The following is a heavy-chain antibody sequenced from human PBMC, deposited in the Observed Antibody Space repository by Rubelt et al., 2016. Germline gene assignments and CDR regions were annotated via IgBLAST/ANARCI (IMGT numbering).Heavy chain of an antibody. CDR2: IYHSGST. D-gene: IGHD4-23*01. J-gene: IGHJ5*02. Sequence: QVQLQQWGAGLVKPSETLSLTCTVSGYSISSGYYWGWIRQPPGKGLEWIGSIYHSGSTYYNPALNGRVTISVDTSKNQFSLKLGSVTAADTAVYYCARGLGYGGNWFDPWGQGTLVTVSS. CDR1: GYSISSGYY. CDR3: ARGLGYGGNWFDP. V-gene: IGHV4-38-2*02.